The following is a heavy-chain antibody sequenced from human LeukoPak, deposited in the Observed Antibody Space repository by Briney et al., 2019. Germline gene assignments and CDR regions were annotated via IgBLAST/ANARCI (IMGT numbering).Heavy chain of an antibody. V-gene: IGHV3-74*01. CDR1: GFTFKLYW. CDR3: VRGGPSTWF. Sequence: PGGSLRLSCAASGFTFKLYWMHWVRQVPGKGPVWVARINDDGSDTVYADSVKGRFTISRYDAKNMLFLQMNSLRGEDTAVYHCVRGGPSTWFWGQGTLVTVSS. D-gene: IGHD3-22*01. J-gene: IGHJ4*02. CDR2: INDDGSDT.